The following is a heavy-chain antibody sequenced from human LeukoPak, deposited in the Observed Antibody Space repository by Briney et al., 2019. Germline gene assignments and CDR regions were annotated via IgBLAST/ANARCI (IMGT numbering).Heavy chain of an antibody. CDR2: IYTSGST. J-gene: IGHJ5*02. CDR3: AKDRSYEAHWFDP. V-gene: IGHV4-4*07. CDR1: GGXIRSYY. D-gene: IGHD3-16*01. Sequence: SETLSLTCTVSGGXIRSYYCNWIRQPAGKGLEYIGRIYTSGSTNYNPSLKSRVTISGDTSKNQFSLKLNSVTAADTAVYYCAKDRSYEAHWFDPWGQGTLVTVSS.